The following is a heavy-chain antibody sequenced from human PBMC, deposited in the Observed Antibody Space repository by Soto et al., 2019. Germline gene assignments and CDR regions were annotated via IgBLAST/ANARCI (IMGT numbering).Heavy chain of an antibody. V-gene: IGHV4-61*05. CDR1: GGSISSSSYY. CDR3: ARHGSKGFHYCSSTSCYLGWFDP. Sequence: SETLSLTCTVSGGSISSSSYYWSWIRQPPGEGLEWIGYIYYSGSTNYNPSLKSRVTISVDTSKDQFSLKLSSVTAADTAVYYCARHGSKGFHYCSSTSCYLGWFDPWGQGTLVTVSS. CDR2: IYYSGST. J-gene: IGHJ5*02. D-gene: IGHD2-2*01.